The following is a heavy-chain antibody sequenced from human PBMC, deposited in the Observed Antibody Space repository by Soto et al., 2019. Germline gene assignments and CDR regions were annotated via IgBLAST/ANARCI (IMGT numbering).Heavy chain of an antibody. J-gene: IGHJ4*02. CDR3: ARQDATMGYYAFWSGFPVAH. CDR1: GGSISSSSYY. Sequence: SETLSLTCTVSGGSISSSSYYWGWIRQSPGKGLEWIGSIYYAGDTQYNPSLKSRVTLSVDRSNNQFSLKVTSVTAADTADYYCARQDATMGYYAFWSGFPVAHWGQGTLVTVSS. D-gene: IGHD3-3*01. CDR2: IYYAGDT. V-gene: IGHV4-39*01.